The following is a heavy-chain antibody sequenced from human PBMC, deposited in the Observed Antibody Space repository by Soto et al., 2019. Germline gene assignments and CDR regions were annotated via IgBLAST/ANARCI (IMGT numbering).Heavy chain of an antibody. J-gene: IGHJ6*02. CDR1: GYIFVNYG. V-gene: IGHV1-18*01. CDR3: VMVDNYVTPTPQDV. CDR2: ISPYTGNT. Sequence: QVQLVQSGDEVKKPGASVKVSCKASGYIFVNYGIAWVRQAPGQGLEWMGWISPYTGNTHSASKAQGRRTMTTDTPTSTAYIDLGSLTSDDTAVYYCVMVDNYVTPTPQDVWGQGTTVTVSS. D-gene: IGHD3-16*01.